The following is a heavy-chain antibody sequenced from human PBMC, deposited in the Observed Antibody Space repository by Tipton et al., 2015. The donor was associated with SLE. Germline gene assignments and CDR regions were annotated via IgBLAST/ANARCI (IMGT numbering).Heavy chain of an antibody. D-gene: IGHD3-22*01. CDR1: GGSISSSSYY. CDR2: IYYSGST. V-gene: IGHV4-39*01. J-gene: IGHJ5*02. CDR3: AREPYYYDSSGYYVSWFDP. Sequence: TLSLTCTVSGGSISSSSYYWGWIRQHPGKGLEWIGYIYYSGSTYYNPSLKSRVTISADTSKNQFSLKLSSVTAADTAVYYCAREPYYYDSSGYYVSWFDPWGQGTLVTVSS.